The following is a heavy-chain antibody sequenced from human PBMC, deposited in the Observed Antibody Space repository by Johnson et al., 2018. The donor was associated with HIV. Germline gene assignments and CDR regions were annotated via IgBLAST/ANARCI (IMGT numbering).Heavy chain of an antibody. J-gene: IGHJ1*01. Sequence: VQLVESGGGVVRPGGSLRLSCAASGFTFDDYGMSWVRQAPGKGLEWVSGINWNGANAGYADSVKGRFTIFRDNAKNSLYIQMSGLREEDTALYYCARHAGGDFTYGLFQNWGRGTLVTVSS. D-gene: IGHD4-17*01. V-gene: IGHV3-20*04. CDR2: INWNGANA. CDR1: GFTFDDYG. CDR3: ARHAGGDFTYGLFQN.